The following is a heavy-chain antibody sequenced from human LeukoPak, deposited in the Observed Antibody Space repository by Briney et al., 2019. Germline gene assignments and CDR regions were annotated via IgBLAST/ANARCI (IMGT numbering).Heavy chain of an antibody. Sequence: GGSLRLSCAGSGFIFDDYAINWVRQAPGMGLEWVSAITGSSGVTFYTDSVKGRFTITRENSKNTLYLQMMGLRVEDTAIYYCAKLNLGEMAYFDSWGQGILVTVSS. D-gene: IGHD2-21*01. J-gene: IGHJ4*02. CDR2: ITGSSGVT. CDR1: GFIFDDYA. V-gene: IGHV3-23*01. CDR3: AKLNLGEMAYFDS.